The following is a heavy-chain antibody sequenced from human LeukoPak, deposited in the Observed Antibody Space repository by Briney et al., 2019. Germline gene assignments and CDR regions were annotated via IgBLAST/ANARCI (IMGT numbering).Heavy chain of an antibody. CDR2: FSGSGGST. Sequence: GGSLRLSCVASGFTFNNYAMTWVRQAPGKGLEWVSGFSGSGGSTYYADSVKGRITISRDSSKNTLYLQMNSLRAEDTAVYYCAKYGDILTGYPYYFDYWGQGTLVTVSS. D-gene: IGHD3-9*01. CDR3: AKYGDILTGYPYYFDY. V-gene: IGHV3-23*01. J-gene: IGHJ4*02. CDR1: GFTFNNYA.